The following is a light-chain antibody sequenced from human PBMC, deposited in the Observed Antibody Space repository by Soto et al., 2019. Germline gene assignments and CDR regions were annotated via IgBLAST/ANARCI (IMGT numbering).Light chain of an antibody. CDR2: AYS. J-gene: IGLJ1*01. Sequence: QSVLTQPPSASGTPGQRVTISCSGSSSNIVSNTVNWYQHLPGAAPKLLMYAYSQRPSGIPDRFSGSKSGASASLAISGLQSEDEADYYCSAGDDSLNGYVFGTGTKLTVL. V-gene: IGLV1-44*01. CDR1: SSNIVSNT. CDR3: SAGDDSLNGYV.